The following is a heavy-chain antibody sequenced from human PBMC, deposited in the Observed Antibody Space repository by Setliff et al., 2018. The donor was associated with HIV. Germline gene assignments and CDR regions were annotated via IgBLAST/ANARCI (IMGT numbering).Heavy chain of an antibody. CDR3: AREGRRLPFNDAFDI. J-gene: IGHJ3*02. CDR1: GFTFSDYS. V-gene: IGHV3-11*04. D-gene: IGHD6-25*01. Sequence: NPGGSLRLSCAASGFTFSDYSMSWIRQTPGKGLEWLSYIPSSGSSIYYADSVRGRFTISRDNAGNSLYLQMNSLRVDDTAVYYCAREGRRLPFNDAFDIWGHGTMVTVSS. CDR2: IPSSGSSI.